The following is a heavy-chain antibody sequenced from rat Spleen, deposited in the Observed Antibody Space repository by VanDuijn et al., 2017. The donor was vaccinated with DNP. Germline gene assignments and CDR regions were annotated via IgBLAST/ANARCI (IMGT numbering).Heavy chain of an antibody. J-gene: IGHJ3*01. V-gene: IGHV5-17*01. CDR2: IMFDGITT. D-gene: IGHD5-1*01. Sequence: EIQLVESGGGLVQPGRSLTLSCAASGFTFSDFVMAWVRQSPKKGLEWVATIMFDGITTFYRDSVKGRFTISRDNAKSILYLQMDSLRSEDTATYYCATHLGAPFAYWGQGTLVTVSS. CDR3: ATHLGAPFAY. CDR1: GFTFSDFV.